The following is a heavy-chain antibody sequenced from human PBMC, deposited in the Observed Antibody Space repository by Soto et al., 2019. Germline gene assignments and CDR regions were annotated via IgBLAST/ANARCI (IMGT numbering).Heavy chain of an antibody. D-gene: IGHD5-12*01. CDR1: GVIFNNQG. CDR2: IRNHGGDQ. Sequence: GGSLRLSCVASGVIFNNQGMHWVRQAPGKGLEWVAFIRNHGGDQYCADSVKGRFIISRDNSRNTLYLQMNSLAAEDTAVYYCARNPSGVDIASMADWGQGTRVTVSS. V-gene: IGHV3-30*02. J-gene: IGHJ4*02. CDR3: ARNPSGVDIASMAD.